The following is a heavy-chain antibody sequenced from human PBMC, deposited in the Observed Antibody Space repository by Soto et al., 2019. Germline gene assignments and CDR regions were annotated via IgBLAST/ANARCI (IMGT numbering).Heavy chain of an antibody. Sequence: SQTLSLTCAITGDSVSSNSAGWSWVRQSPSRGLEWLGRTYYRSKWYYEYAVSVRGRITINPDTSKNQYSLQLNSVTPEDTAVYYCAKGEWTGTFYYYYGMDVWGQGTTVTVSS. CDR3: AKGEWTGTFYYYYGMDV. J-gene: IGHJ6*02. D-gene: IGHD1-7*01. CDR1: GDSVSSNSAG. CDR2: TYYRSKWYY. V-gene: IGHV6-1*01.